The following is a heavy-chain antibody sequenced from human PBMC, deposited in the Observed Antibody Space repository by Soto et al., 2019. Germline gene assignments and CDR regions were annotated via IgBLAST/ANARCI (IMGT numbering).Heavy chain of an antibody. J-gene: IGHJ4*02. CDR2: ISSQGTT. CDR1: GGSISSGGYY. CDR3: ASLKDYYFHF. Sequence: QVQLQESGPGLVKPSQTLSLTCTVSGGSISSGGYYWSWIRQHPEKGLEWIGYISSQGTTYYNPSLESRFTISWDTSKNQFSLMLPSVTAADTAVYYCASLKDYYFHFWGQGTLVTVSS. V-gene: IGHV4-31*03.